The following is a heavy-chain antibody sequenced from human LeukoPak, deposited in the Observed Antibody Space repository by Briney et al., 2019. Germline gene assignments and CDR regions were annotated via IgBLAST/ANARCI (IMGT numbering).Heavy chain of an antibody. D-gene: IGHD2-2*01. CDR1: GYTFTSYY. V-gene: IGHV1-46*03. CDR3: AREVGQLLTPKYNRFDP. J-gene: IGHJ5*02. Sequence: ASVKVSCEASGYTFTSYYMHWVRQAPGQGLEWMGIINPSGGSTSYAQKFQGRVTMTRDTSTSTIYMELSSLRSEDTAVYYCAREVGQLLTPKYNRFDPWGQGTLVTVSS. CDR2: INPSGGST.